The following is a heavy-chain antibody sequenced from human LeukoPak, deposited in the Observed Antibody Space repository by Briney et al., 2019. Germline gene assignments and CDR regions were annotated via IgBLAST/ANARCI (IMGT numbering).Heavy chain of an antibody. CDR3: AKDMMSSGWYWGSDY. Sequence: PGGSLRLSCAASGFIFDDYAMRWVRQAPGRGLEGVSLISGNDGGGTYYADSVKGRFTISRDNSKNSLYLQMNSLRTEDTALYYCAKDMMSSGWYWGSDYWGQGTLVTVSS. J-gene: IGHJ4*02. V-gene: IGHV3-43*02. CDR2: ISGNDGGGT. CDR1: GFIFDDYA. D-gene: IGHD6-19*01.